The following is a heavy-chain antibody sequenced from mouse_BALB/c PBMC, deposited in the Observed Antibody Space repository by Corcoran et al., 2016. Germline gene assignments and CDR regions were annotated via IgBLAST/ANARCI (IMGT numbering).Heavy chain of an antibody. CDR2: ISYDGSN. D-gene: IGHD2-1*01. Sequence: DVQLQVSGPGLVKPSQSLSLTCSVTGYSITSGYYWNWIRQFPGNKLEWMGYISYDGSNNYNPSLKNRISITRDTSKNQFSLKLNSVTTEDTATYYCARVGGNYGAMDYWGQGTSVTVSS. J-gene: IGHJ4*01. CDR3: ARVGGNYGAMDY. V-gene: IGHV3-6*02. CDR1: GYSITSGYY.